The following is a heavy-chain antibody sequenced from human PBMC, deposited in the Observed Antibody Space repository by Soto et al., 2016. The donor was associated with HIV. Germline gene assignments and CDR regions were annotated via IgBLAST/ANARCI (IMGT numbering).Heavy chain of an antibody. Sequence: QVQLVQSGAEVKKPGASVKVSCKASGYTFTGYYMHWVRQAPGQGLEWMGWINPNSGGTNYAQKFQGRVTMTRDTSISTAYMDLSRLRSDDTAVYYCARAPMSSGPLRGGGFDIWGQGTNGHRLF. D-gene: IGHD6-19*01. CDR3: ARAPMSSGPLRGGGFDI. V-gene: IGHV1-2*02. CDR2: INPNSGGT. J-gene: IGHJ3*02. CDR1: GYTFTGYY.